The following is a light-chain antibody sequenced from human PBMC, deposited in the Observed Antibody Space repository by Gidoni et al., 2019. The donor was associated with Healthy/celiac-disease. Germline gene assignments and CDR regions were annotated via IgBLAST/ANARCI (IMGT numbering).Light chain of an antibody. Sequence: EIVLTQSPGTLSLSPGERATLYCRASQSVSSSYLAWYQQKPGQAPRLLIYGASSRATGIPDRFSGSGSGPDFTLTISRLEPEDFAVYYCQQYGSSVLTFGGGTKVEIK. J-gene: IGKJ4*01. CDR1: QSVSSSY. CDR3: QQYGSSVLT. V-gene: IGKV3-20*01. CDR2: GAS.